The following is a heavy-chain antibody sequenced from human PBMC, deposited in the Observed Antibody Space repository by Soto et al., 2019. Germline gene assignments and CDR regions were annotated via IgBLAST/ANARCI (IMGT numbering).Heavy chain of an antibody. CDR1: GFSLTTYGVG. CDR2: IYWDDDE. J-gene: IGHJ3*01. CDR3: AHRHRPFGTFAFDV. D-gene: IGHD3-10*01. V-gene: IGHV2-5*02. Sequence: QITLKESGPTLVKPTQTLTVTCTFSGFSLTTYGVGVGWIRQPPGKALEWLALIYWDDDERYSPSLNHRLTTTKPTXXNQVVLTMTNMDPFDTATYYCAHRHRPFGTFAFDVWGQGTMVAVSS.